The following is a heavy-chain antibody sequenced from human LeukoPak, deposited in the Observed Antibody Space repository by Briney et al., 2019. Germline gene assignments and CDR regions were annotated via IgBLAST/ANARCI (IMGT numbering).Heavy chain of an antibody. CDR1: GGSISCYY. CDR2: IYYSGST. Sequence: SETLSLTCTGSGGSISCYYWSWIRQPPGKGLEWIGYIYYSGSTNYNPSLKSRVTISVDTSKNQFSLKLSSVTAADTAVYYCARNLVVPDATLWGFDLWGRGTLATVSS. D-gene: IGHD2-2*01. V-gene: IGHV4-59*01. CDR3: ARNLVVPDATLWGFDL. J-gene: IGHJ2*01.